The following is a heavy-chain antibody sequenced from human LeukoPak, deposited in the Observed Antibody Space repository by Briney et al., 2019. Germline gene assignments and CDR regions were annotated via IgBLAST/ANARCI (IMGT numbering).Heavy chain of an antibody. CDR2: ISGSGGST. J-gene: IGHJ4*02. D-gene: IGHD3-9*01. Sequence: PGGSLRLSCAASGFTFSSYAMSWVRQAPGKGLEWVSAISGSGGSTYYADSVKGRFTISRDNSKNTLYLQMNSLRVEDTAVYYCAKALLPYFDWYFDYWGQGTLVTVSS. CDR3: AKALLPYFDWYFDY. CDR1: GFTFSSYA. V-gene: IGHV3-23*01.